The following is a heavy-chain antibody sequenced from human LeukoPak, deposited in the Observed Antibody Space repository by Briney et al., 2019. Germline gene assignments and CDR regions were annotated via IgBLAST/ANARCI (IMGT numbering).Heavy chain of an antibody. V-gene: IGHV3-15*01. CDR3: ARGALQLVPRTGFDP. Sequence: VKPGGSLRLSCAASGFTFSNAWMSWVRQAPGKGLEWVGRIKSKTDGGTTDYAAPVKGRFTISRDTSKSTLYLQMNSLRAEDTAVYYCARGALQLVPRTGFDPWGQGTLVTVSS. D-gene: IGHD6-13*01. CDR2: IKSKTDGGTT. CDR1: GFTFSNAW. J-gene: IGHJ5*02.